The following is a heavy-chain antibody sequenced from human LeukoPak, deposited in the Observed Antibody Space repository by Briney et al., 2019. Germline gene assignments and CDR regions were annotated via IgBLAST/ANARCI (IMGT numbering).Heavy chain of an antibody. CDR2: ISSSSSYI. V-gene: IGHV3-21*01. Sequence: PGGSLRLSCAASGFTFSSYSMNWVRQAPGKGLEWVSSISSSSSYIYYADSVKGRFTISRDNAKNSLYLQMNSLRAEDTAVYYCAREDCSGGSCYRAWFDPWGQGTVVTVSS. CDR1: GFTFSSYS. CDR3: AREDCSGGSCYRAWFDP. D-gene: IGHD2-15*01. J-gene: IGHJ5*02.